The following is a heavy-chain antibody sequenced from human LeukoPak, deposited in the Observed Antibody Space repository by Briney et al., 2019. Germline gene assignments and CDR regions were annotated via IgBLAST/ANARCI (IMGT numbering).Heavy chain of an antibody. CDR3: ARDAGGYYPDY. Sequence: GGSLRLSCAASGFTFSDYYMSWIRQAPGKGLEWASYITSSSYTNYADSVKGRFTISRDNAKNSLYLKMNSLRPEDTAVYYCARDAGGYYPDYWGQGTLVTVSS. V-gene: IGHV3-11*06. CDR1: GFTFSDYY. CDR2: ITSSSYT. D-gene: IGHD3-22*01. J-gene: IGHJ4*02.